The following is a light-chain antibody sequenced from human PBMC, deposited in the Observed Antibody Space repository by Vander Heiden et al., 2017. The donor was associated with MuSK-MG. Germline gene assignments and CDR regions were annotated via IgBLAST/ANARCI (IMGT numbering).Light chain of an antibody. CDR3: GSYAGSVV. CDR2: EVS. Sequence: QSALTQPASVSGSPGQSITISCTGTSSDVGSYNLVSWYQQHPGKAPKLMIDEVSKRPSGVSNRFSGSKSGNTASLTISGLQAEDEADYYCGSYAGSVVFGGGTKLTVL. V-gene: IGLV2-23*02. CDR1: SSDVGSYNL. J-gene: IGLJ2*01.